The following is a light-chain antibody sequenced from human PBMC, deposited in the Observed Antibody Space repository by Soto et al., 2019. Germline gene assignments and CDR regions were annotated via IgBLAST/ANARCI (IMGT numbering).Light chain of an antibody. V-gene: IGKV1-39*01. CDR2: AAS. J-gene: IGKJ2*01. CDR3: KQTYSTPPYT. CDR1: QSINSY. Sequence: DIQMTQSPTSLSAYVGDRVTITCRASQSINSYLNWYQQKPGKAPKFLIHAASSLQSGVPSRFSGSGSWTAFTLTKSGLLPEDSATFYCKQTYSTPPYTFGQGTKVEIK.